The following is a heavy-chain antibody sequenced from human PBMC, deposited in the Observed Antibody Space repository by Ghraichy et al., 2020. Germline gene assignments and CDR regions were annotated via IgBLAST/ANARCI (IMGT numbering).Heavy chain of an antibody. Sequence: GSLRLSCAASGFTFGSYWMYWVRQAPGRGLVWVSRISTDGSKTTYADSAKGRFTISRDNAENMLYLQMNSLRAEDTAVYYCTRTEVDYFYMDVWGKGTTVTVSS. D-gene: IGHD2-15*01. CDR3: TRTEVDYFYMDV. V-gene: IGHV3-74*01. CDR1: GFTFGSYW. J-gene: IGHJ6*03. CDR2: ISTDGSKT.